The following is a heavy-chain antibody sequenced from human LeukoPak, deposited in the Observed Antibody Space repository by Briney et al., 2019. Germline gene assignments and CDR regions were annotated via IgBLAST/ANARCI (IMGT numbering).Heavy chain of an antibody. CDR2: IYSGGST. V-gene: IGHV3-53*01. J-gene: IGHJ6*02. CDR1: GFTVSSNY. Sequence: GGSLRLSCAASGFTVSSNYMSWVRQAPGKGLEWVSVIYSGGSTYYADSVKGRFTISRDNSNNTLYLQINSLRAEDTAVYYCAKDRAVWFGELLSDGMDVWGQGTTVTVSS. D-gene: IGHD3-10*01. CDR3: AKDRAVWFGELLSDGMDV.